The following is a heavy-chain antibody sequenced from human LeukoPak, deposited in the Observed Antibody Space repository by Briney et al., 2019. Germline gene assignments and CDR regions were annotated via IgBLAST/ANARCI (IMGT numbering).Heavy chain of an antibody. CDR3: VSLYDILTGYYEPFDY. D-gene: IGHD3-9*01. J-gene: IGHJ4*02. V-gene: IGHV3-23*01. Sequence: GGSLRLSCAASGFTFSSYAMSWVRQAPGKGLEWVSAISGSGGSTYYADSVKGRFTISRDNSKNTLYLQMNSLRAEDTAVYYCVSLYDILTGYYEPFDYWGQGTLVTVSS. CDR1: GFTFSSYA. CDR2: ISGSGGST.